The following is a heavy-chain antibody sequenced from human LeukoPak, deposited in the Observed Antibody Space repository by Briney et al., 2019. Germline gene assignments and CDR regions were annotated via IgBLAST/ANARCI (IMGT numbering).Heavy chain of an antibody. Sequence: PGGSLRLSCAASGFTFSSYGMHWVRQAPGKGLEWVSIIYSGGATFYADSVKGRFTISRENSKNTLWLQMSSLRAEDTAVYYCARLHYDVLTGPFDYWGQGTLVTVSS. V-gene: IGHV3-66*04. CDR2: IYSGGAT. CDR3: ARLHYDVLTGPFDY. J-gene: IGHJ4*02. CDR1: GFTFSSYG. D-gene: IGHD3-9*01.